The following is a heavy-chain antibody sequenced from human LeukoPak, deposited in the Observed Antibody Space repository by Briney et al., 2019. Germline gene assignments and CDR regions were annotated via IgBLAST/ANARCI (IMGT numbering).Heavy chain of an antibody. D-gene: IGHD1-1*01. Sequence: GGSLRLYCAASGFTFSNFAMLWLRQAPGKGLEGVTFISYDETNKYYADSVRGRFTISRDNSKNTLILQMNSLRAEDTAVYYCATEGAGNGDAFDIWGQGTMVTVSS. CDR2: ISYDETNK. J-gene: IGHJ3*02. V-gene: IGHV3-30*04. CDR1: GFTFSNFA. CDR3: ATEGAGNGDAFDI.